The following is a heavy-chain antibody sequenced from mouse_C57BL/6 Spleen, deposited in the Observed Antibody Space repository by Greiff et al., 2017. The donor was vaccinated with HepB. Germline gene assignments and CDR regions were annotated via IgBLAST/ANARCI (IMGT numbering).Heavy chain of an antibody. CDR2: IDPETGGT. D-gene: IGHD2-3*01. J-gene: IGHJ3*01. Sequence: VKLQESGAELVRPGASVTLSCKASGYTFTDYEMHWVKQTPVHGLEWIGAIDPETGGTAYNQKFKGKAILTADKSSSTAYMELRSLTSEDSAVYYCTRGGYYLWFAYWGQGTLVTVSA. CDR3: TRGGYYLWFAY. V-gene: IGHV1-15*01. CDR1: GYTFTDYE.